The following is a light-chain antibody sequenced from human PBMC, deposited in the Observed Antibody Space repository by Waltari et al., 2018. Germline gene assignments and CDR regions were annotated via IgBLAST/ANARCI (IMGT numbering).Light chain of an antibody. CDR3: ASYVSSSTLEL. CDR2: DVS. J-gene: IGLJ3*02. V-gene: IGLV2-14*03. Sequence: QSALTQPAPVSGSPGQSITISCTGSSSDVGAYNYVSWYQQHPGKAPSLIIFDVSNRPSGVSNRFSGSKSGNTASLTISGLQAEDEADYYCASYVSSSTLELFGGGTSLTVL. CDR1: SSDVGAYNY.